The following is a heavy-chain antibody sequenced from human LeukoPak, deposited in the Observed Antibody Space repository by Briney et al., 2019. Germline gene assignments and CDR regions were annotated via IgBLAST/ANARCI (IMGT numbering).Heavy chain of an antibody. D-gene: IGHD3-22*01. CDR3: ARGAYYDSSGYSTPAYNWFDP. Sequence: ASVKVSCKASGYTFTGYYMHWVRQAPGQGLGWMGWINPNSGGTNYAQKFQGRVTMTRDTSISTAYMELSRLRSDDTAVYYCARGAYYDSSGYSTPAYNWFDPWGQGTLVTVSS. CDR1: GYTFTGYY. V-gene: IGHV1-2*02. J-gene: IGHJ5*02. CDR2: INPNSGGT.